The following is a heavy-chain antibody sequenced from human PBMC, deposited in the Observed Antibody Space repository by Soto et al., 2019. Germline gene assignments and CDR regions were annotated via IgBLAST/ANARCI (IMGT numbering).Heavy chain of an antibody. CDR3: AKIEMGWFAH. V-gene: IGHV3-23*01. Sequence: EVQLLESGGHVVQPGESLRLSCTGSGFSFFSYAMSWVRQAPGKGLEWVSTISGSGGHTYYADSVKGRFVVSRDNDKNTVYLHMSSLTGEDMAVYFCAKIEMGWFAHWGQGTQVTVSS. J-gene: IGHJ5*02. D-gene: IGHD2-8*01. CDR2: ISGSGGHT. CDR1: GFSFFSYA.